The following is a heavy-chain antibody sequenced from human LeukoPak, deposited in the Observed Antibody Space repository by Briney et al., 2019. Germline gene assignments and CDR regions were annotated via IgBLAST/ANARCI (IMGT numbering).Heavy chain of an antibody. CDR3: ARDRNTDFWSGYYTNYFDY. V-gene: IGHV3-23*01. J-gene: IGHJ4*02. Sequence: GGTLRLSCAASGFTFSSYGMSWVRQAPGKGLEWVSAISVSGGSTYYADSVKGRFTISRDNSKNTLYLQMNSLRAEDTAVYYCARDRNTDFWSGYYTNYFDYWGQGTLVTVSS. CDR2: ISVSGGST. CDR1: GFTFSSYG. D-gene: IGHD3-3*01.